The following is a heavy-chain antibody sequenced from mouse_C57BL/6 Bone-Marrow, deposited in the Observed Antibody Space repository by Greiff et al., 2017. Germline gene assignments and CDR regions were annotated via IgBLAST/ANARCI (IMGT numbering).Heavy chain of an antibody. CDR3: ARWGITWGYYFDY. V-gene: IGHV1-69*01. CDR1: GYTFTSYW. CDR2: IDPSDSYT. J-gene: IGHJ2*01. Sequence: QVQLQQSGAELVMPGASVKLSCKASGYTFTSYWMHWVKQRPGQGLEWIGEIDPSDSYTNYNQKFKGKSTLTVDKSASTAYMQLSSLTSEDSAVYYCARWGITWGYYFDYWGQGTTLTVSS. D-gene: IGHD1-3*01.